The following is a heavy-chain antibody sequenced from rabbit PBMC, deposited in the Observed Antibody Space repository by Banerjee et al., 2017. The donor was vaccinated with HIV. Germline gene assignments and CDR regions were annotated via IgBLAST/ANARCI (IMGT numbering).Heavy chain of an antibody. CDR2: IYVGSSGST. J-gene: IGHJ4*01. CDR1: GFSFSGSYY. D-gene: IGHD4-2*01. V-gene: IGHV1S40*01. CDR3: ARSYGGTNRYFNL. Sequence: QSLEESGGDLVKPGASLTLTCTASGFSFSGSYYMCWVRQAPGKGLEWIACIYVGSSGSTYYASWAKGRFTISKTSSTTVTLQMTSLTAADTATYFCARSYGGTNRYFNLWGQGTLVTVS.